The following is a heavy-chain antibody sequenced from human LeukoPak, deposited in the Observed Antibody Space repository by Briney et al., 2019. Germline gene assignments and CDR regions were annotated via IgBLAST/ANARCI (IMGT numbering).Heavy chain of an antibody. J-gene: IGHJ4*02. D-gene: IGHD5-12*01. CDR1: GGSISSNY. Sequence: SETLSLTCSVSGGSISSNYWNWIRQPPGKGLEWIGYIHYMGSTNYNPSLKSRVTISIDTSKNQFSLKLTSVTAADTAVYYCASGMVARFDYWGQGTLVTVSS. CDR3: ASGMVARFDY. CDR2: IHYMGST. V-gene: IGHV4-59*08.